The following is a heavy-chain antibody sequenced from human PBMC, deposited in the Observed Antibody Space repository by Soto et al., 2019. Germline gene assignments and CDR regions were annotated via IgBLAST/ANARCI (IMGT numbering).Heavy chain of an antibody. CDR2: IYPGDSDV. Sequence: PGESLKISCKASGYNFPNYWIVWVRQMPGKGLEWMGFIYPGDSDVRYSPSFQGQVTISADKSISTAYLQWRSLKASDTAMYYCARRPRYGEYGNYYYYYAMDVWGQGTTVTVCS. V-gene: IGHV5-51*01. J-gene: IGHJ6*02. CDR1: GYNFPNYW. D-gene: IGHD4-17*01. CDR3: ARRPRYGEYGNYYYYYAMDV.